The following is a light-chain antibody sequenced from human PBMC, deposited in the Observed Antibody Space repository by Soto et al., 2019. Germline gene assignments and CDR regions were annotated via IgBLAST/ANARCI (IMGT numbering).Light chain of an antibody. V-gene: IGLV2-14*01. J-gene: IGLJ2*01. Sequence: QSALTQPASVSGSPGQSITISCTGTSSDVGGAYNYVSWYQQHPGKAPKLMIYEVINRPSGVSNRFSGSKSCNTASLTISGLQAEDEADYYCSSWTSSSTLLFGGGTKVTVL. CDR2: EVI. CDR3: SSWTSSSTLL. CDR1: SSDVGGAYNY.